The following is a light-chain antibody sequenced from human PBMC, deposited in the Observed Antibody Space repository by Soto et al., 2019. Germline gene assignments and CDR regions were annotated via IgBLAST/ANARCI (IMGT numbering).Light chain of an antibody. Sequence: DIQMTQFPSTLAASVRDRVTRTCRASQDIAVSLAWFQQRPGEAPKLLIFAASGLESGVPSTFSGSGSGTEFTLTISSVQPEDFATYFCQHYETFSWTFGQGTKVDIK. J-gene: IGKJ1*01. V-gene: IGKV1-5*01. CDR3: QHYETFSWT. CDR2: AAS. CDR1: QDIAVS.